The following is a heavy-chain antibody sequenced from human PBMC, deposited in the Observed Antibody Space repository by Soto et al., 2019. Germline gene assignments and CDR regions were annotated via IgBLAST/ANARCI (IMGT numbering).Heavy chain of an antibody. Sequence: GESLKISCKASGYDFTSYWIGWVRQLPGKGLELMGIVYPGDTDTKYSPSFQGQVTISGDKSITTTYLQWNSLKASDTAMYYCAFLGSWANYHALHVWGQGAMVTVSS. V-gene: IGHV5-51*01. CDR2: VYPGDTDT. D-gene: IGHD4-4*01. CDR3: AFLGSWANYHALHV. CDR1: GYDFTSYW. J-gene: IGHJ3*01.